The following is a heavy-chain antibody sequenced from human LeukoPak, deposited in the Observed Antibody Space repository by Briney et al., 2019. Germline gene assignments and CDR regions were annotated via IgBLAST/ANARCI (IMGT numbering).Heavy chain of an antibody. CDR1: GDTFNGNY. J-gene: IGHJ6*02. V-gene: IGHV1-2*02. D-gene: IGHD2-8*02. CDR2: INPNSSGT. CDR3: ARDMGLETPGDYYYGLDV. Sequence: ASVKVSCKPSGDTFNGNYIHWVRQAPGLGLEWMGWINPNSSGTNYAQRFQGRVTMTRDTSITTAYMELSRLRSDDTAVYYCARDMGLETPGDYYYGLDVWGQGTTVTVSS.